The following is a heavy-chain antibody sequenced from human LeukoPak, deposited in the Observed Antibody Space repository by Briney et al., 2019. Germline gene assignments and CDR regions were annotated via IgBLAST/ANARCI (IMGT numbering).Heavy chain of an antibody. J-gene: IGHJ4*02. Sequence: GASVKVSCKASGYTFTSYDINWVRQATGQGLEWMGWMNPNSGNTGYAQKFQGRVTITRNTSISTAYMELSSLRSEDTAVYYCARGRPSLYYYDSSGHEIGGYWGQGTLVTVSS. D-gene: IGHD3-22*01. CDR2: MNPNSGNT. CDR1: GYTFTSYD. CDR3: ARGRPSLYYYDSSGHEIGGY. V-gene: IGHV1-8*03.